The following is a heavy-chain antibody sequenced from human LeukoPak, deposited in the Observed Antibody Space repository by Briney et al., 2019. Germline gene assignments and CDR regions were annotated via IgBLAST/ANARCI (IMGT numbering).Heavy chain of an antibody. V-gene: IGHV3-30-3*01. CDR3: ARGLGYDSLFYYGMDV. J-gene: IGHJ6*02. D-gene: IGHD5-12*01. CDR2: ISYDGSNK. CDR1: GFTFSSYA. Sequence: PGGSLRLSCAASGFTFSSYAMSWVRQAPGKGLEWVAVISYDGSNKYYADSVKGRFTISRDNPKNTLYLQMSSLRGEDTAVYYCARGLGYDSLFYYGMDVWGQGTTITVSS.